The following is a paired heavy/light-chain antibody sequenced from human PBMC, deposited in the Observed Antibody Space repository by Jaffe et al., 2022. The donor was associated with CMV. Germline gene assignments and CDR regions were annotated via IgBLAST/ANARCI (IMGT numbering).Heavy chain of an antibody. CDR2: INPTGHT. D-gene: IGHD2-15*01. Sequence: QVQLQQWGAGLLKPSETLSLTCTVYGGSFSNYYWSWIRQPPGRGLEWIGEINPTGHTNYNPSLKSRVTMSVDTSRNQFSLRLNSVTAADTAVYYCARGGVRGATRLKLDYWGQGTLVTVSS. J-gene: IGHJ4*02. V-gene: IGHV4-34*01. CDR1: GGSFSNYY. CDR3: ARGGVRGATRLKLDY.
Light chain of an antibody. V-gene: IGKV4-1*01. CDR1: QSVLYSSDKKNY. CDR2: WAS. J-gene: IGKJ4*01. Sequence: DIVMSQSPDSLAVSLGERATINCKSSQSVLYSSDKKNYLTWYQQKPGQPPKLLIYWASTRESGVPDRFSGSGSGTDFTLTISSLQAEDVAVYYCQQYFTTPLTFGGGTKVEIK. CDR3: QQYFTTPLT.